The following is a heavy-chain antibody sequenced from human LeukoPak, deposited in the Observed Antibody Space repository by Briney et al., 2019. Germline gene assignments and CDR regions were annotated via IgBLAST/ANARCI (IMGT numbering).Heavy chain of an antibody. J-gene: IGHJ3*01. CDR1: GFTFSSYS. Sequence: GGSLRLSCAASGFTFSSYSMNWVRQAPGKGLEWVANINQDGRKEHYVDSVKGRFTISRDNAKNFLYLQMNSLRAEDTAVYYCARDSSPYCGDDCYFDAFDLWGQGTMVTVSS. D-gene: IGHD2-21*02. V-gene: IGHV3-7*03. CDR2: INQDGRKE. CDR3: ARDSSPYCGDDCYFDAFDL.